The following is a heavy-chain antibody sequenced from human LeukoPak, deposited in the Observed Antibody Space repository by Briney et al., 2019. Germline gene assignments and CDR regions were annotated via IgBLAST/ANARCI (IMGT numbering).Heavy chain of an antibody. J-gene: IGHJ4*01. CDR1: GFNFIDYS. CDR2: IGISSGNT. D-gene: IGHD5-12*01. Sequence: GESPRLSCAASGFNFIDYSMNWVRQAPGKGLEWISYIGISSGNTKYADSVKGRFTISRDKARNSLYLQMNSLRVEDTAMYYCARDHRYAFDNWGHGTLVTVSS. V-gene: IGHV3-48*01. CDR3: ARDHRYAFDN.